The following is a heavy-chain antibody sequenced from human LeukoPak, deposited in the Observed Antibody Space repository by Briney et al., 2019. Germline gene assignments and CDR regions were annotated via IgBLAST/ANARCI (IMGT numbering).Heavy chain of an antibody. CDR3: AKEYSGSRDYFYGMDV. CDR2: ISYDGSNK. D-gene: IGHD6-6*01. Sequence: GGSLRLSCAASGFTFSSYGMHWVRQAPGKGLEWVAVISYDGSNKYYADSVKGRFTISRDNSKNTLYLQMNSLRAEDTAVYYCAKEYSGSRDYFYGMDVWGQGTTVTVSS. J-gene: IGHJ6*02. V-gene: IGHV3-30*18. CDR1: GFTFSSYG.